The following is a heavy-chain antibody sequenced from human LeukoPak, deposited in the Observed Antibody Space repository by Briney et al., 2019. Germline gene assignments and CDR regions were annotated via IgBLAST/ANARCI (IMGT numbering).Heavy chain of an antibody. CDR2: SYYSVST. D-gene: IGHD3-16*01. CDR1: VGSLSSGDYY. V-gene: IGHV4-30-4*01. Sequence: SQTLSLTCTVSVGSLSSGDYYWSWIRQPPGKGLEWIGYSYYSVSTYYNPSLKSRATISVDTPKNQFSLKMSSVTAADTAVYYCVRRRTLGVSDYRDAFDIWGQGTMVTVSS. CDR3: VRRRTLGVSDYRDAFDI. J-gene: IGHJ3*02.